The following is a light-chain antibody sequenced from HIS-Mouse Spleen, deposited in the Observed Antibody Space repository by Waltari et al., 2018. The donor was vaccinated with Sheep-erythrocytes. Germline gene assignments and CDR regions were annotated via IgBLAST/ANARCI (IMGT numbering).Light chain of an antibody. CDR3: CSYAGSSTLV. J-gene: IGLJ3*02. Sequence: QSALTQPASVSGSPGQSIPISCTGTSSDVGSYNLVSWYQQHPVKAPKLMIYEGSKRPSGVSNRFSGSKSGNTASLTISGLQAEDEADYYCCSYAGSSTLVFGGGTKLTVL. CDR2: EGS. V-gene: IGLV2-23*01. CDR1: SSDVGSYNL.